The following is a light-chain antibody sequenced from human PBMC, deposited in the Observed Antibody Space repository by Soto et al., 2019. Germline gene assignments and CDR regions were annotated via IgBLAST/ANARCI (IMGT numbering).Light chain of an antibody. J-gene: IGLJ1*01. CDR2: SNN. V-gene: IGLV1-44*01. Sequence: QFALTQPPSASGTPGQRVTISCYGSSSSIGSNTVNWYQQLPGTAPKLLIYSNNQRPSGVPDRFSGSKSGTSASLAISGLQSEDEADYYCAAWDDTLTGYVFGTGTKVTVL. CDR1: SSSIGSNT. CDR3: AAWDDTLTGYV.